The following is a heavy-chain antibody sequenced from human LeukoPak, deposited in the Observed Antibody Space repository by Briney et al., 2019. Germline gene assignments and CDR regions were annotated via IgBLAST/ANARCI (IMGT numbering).Heavy chain of an antibody. Sequence: GGSLRLSCAASGFTFSSYSMNWVRQAPGKGLEWVSYISSSSSTIYYADSVKGRFTISRDNAKNSLYLQMNSLRAEDTAVYYCARDGHYYDSSGYLVEDYYYYMDVWGKGTTVTVSS. V-gene: IGHV3-48*01. D-gene: IGHD3-22*01. CDR2: ISSSSSTI. CDR1: GFTFSSYS. J-gene: IGHJ6*03. CDR3: ARDGHYYDSSGYLVEDYYYYMDV.